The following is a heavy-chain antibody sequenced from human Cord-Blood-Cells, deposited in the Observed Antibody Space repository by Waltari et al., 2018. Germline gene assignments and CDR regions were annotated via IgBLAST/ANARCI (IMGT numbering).Heavy chain of an antibody. V-gene: IGHV4-39*01. D-gene: IGHD3-22*01. CDR2: IYYRGST. J-gene: IGHJ4*02. CDR3: ASTAPYYYDSSGYYYFDY. CDR1: GGSISSSSYY. Sequence: QLQLQESGPGLVKPSETLSLTCTVSGGSISSSSYYWGWIRQPPGKGLEWIGSIYYRGSTYFNPSLKSGVTISVDTSKNQFSLKLSSVTAADTAVYYCASTAPYYYDSSGYYYFDYWGQGTLVTVSS.